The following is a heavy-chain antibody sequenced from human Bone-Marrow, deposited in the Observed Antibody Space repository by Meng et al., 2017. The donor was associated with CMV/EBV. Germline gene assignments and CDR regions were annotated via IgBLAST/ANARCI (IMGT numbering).Heavy chain of an antibody. J-gene: IGHJ4*02. D-gene: IGHD5-18*01. CDR3: ARRTTAMGGFNY. CDR1: GGTFSSYA. CDR2: IIPIFGTA. V-gene: IGHV1-69*05. Sequence: LVKVSCKASGGTFSSYAISWVRQAPGQGLEWMGGIIPIFGTANYAQKFQGRVTITTDESTSTAYMELSSLRSEDTAVYYCARRTTAMGGFNYWGQGTLVTVSS.